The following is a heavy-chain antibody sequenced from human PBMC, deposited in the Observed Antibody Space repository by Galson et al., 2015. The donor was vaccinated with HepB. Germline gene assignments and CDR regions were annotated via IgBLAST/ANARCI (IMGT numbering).Heavy chain of an antibody. Sequence: LRLSCAASGFTLSSNWMYWVRQAPGKGLVWVSGINSDGSSTNYADSVKGRFTITRDNAENTLYLQMNSLRVEDTAVYYCARGGGNSGSFPGFDYWGQGSLVTVSS. V-gene: IGHV3-74*01. CDR3: ARGGGNSGSFPGFDY. CDR1: GFTLSSNW. CDR2: INSDGSST. D-gene: IGHD1-26*01. J-gene: IGHJ4*02.